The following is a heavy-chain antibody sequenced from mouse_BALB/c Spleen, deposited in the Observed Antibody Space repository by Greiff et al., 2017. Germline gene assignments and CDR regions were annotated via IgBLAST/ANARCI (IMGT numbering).Heavy chain of an antibody. D-gene: IGHD2-3*01. CDR2: ISSGGST. CDR3: ARSIYDGYFDV. Sequence: EVKLQESGGGLVKPGGSLKLSCAASGFTFSSYAMSWVRQTPEKRLEWVASISSGGSTYYPDSVKGRFTISRDNARNILYLQMSSLRSEDTAMYYCARSIYDGYFDVWGAGTTVTVSS. CDR1: GFTFSSYA. J-gene: IGHJ1*01. V-gene: IGHV5-6-5*01.